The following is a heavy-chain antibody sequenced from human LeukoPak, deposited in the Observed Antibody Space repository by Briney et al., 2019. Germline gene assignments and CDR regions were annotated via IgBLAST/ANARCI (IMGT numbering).Heavy chain of an antibody. Sequence: GRSLRLSCAASGFTFSSYGMHWVRQAPGKGLEWVAVIWYDGSNKYYADSVKGRFTISRDNSKNTLYLQMNSLRAEDTAVYYCARDQGGSYPLNHYYYYGMDVWGQGTTVTVSS. CDR1: GFTFSSYG. J-gene: IGHJ6*02. CDR2: IWYDGSNK. V-gene: IGHV3-33*01. D-gene: IGHD1-26*01. CDR3: ARDQGGSYPLNHYYYYGMDV.